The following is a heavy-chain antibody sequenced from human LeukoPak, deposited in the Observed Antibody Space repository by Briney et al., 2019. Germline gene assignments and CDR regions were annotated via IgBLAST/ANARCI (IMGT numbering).Heavy chain of an antibody. Sequence: GESLKISCKGSGYTFTSYYMHWVRQAPGQGLEWMGIINPSGGSTSYAQKFQGRVTMTRDTSTSTVYMELSSLRSEDTAVYYCAREESGVRGVIRALTNWFDPWGQGTLVTVSS. D-gene: IGHD3-10*01. CDR2: INPSGGST. V-gene: IGHV1-46*01. J-gene: IGHJ5*02. CDR3: AREESGVRGVIRALTNWFDP. CDR1: GYTFTSYY.